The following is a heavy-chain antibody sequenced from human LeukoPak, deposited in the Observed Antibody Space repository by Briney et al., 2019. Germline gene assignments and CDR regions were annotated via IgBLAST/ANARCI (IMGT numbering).Heavy chain of an antibody. J-gene: IGHJ4*02. V-gene: IGHV4-61*03. D-gene: IGHD3-16*01. Sequence: KSSETLSLTCTVSGASVSSNSYHWSWIRQAPGKGLEWIGHSGNSDYKPSLKSRITISTDTSNNHFSLNLVSVTAADTAVYYCATYYVGVGGRGHWGSGTLVTVSS. CDR3: ATYYVGVGGRGH. CDR1: GASVSSNSYH. CDR2: HSGNS.